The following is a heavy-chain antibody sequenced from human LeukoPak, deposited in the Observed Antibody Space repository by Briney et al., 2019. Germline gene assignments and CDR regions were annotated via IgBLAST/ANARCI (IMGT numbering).Heavy chain of an antibody. CDR2: INPNSGGT. J-gene: IGHJ6*03. CDR3: ARRYYDILTGPYYYYYMDV. D-gene: IGHD3-9*01. CDR1: GYTFTGYY. V-gene: IGHV1-2*02. Sequence: ASVKVSCKASGYTFTGYYMHWVRQAPGQGLEWMGWINPNSGGTNYAQKFQGRVTMTRDTSISTAYMELSRLRSDDTAVYYCARRYYDILTGPYYYYYMDVWGKGTTVTISS.